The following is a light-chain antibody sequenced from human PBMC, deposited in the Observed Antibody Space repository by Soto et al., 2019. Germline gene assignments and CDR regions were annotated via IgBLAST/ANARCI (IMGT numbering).Light chain of an antibody. J-gene: IGKJ4*01. CDR1: QSISNS. CDR3: QQYSTYPLT. CDR2: RAS. V-gene: IGKV1-5*03. Sequence: DIQMTQTPTTRSASVGDRVTMTCRASQSISNSLAWYQQKPGKAPKLLIYRASALQSGVPSRFSGSGSGTEFTLTIDSLQPDDFATFYCQQYSTYPLTFGG.